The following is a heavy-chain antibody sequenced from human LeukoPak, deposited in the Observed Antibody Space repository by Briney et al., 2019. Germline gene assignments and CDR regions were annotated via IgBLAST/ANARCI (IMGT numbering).Heavy chain of an antibody. D-gene: IGHD6-13*01. V-gene: IGHV1-8*01. Sequence: ASVKVSCKAAVYTFATNHINLVRQATGQGLEGMGWRNPDNGDTAYAQKFQGRVTMTRDTSISTPYMELRSLRSDDTAVYYCARDGRIGAAAGTRNRFDPWGQGTLVTVSS. CDR2: RNPDNGDT. CDR3: ARDGRIGAAAGTRNRFDP. CDR1: VYTFATNH. J-gene: IGHJ5*02.